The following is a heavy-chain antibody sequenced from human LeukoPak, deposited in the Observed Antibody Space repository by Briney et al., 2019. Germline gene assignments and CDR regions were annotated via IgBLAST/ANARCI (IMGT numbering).Heavy chain of an antibody. V-gene: IGHV4-59*01. CDR2: IYYSGST. CDR3: ARIVGACFDY. Sequence: SETLSLTCTFSGGSISSYYWSWIRQPPGKGLEWIGYIYYSGSTNYNPSLNSRVTISVDTSKNQYSLKLSSVTAADTAVYYCARIVGACFDYWGQGTLVTVSS. J-gene: IGHJ4*02. CDR1: GGSISSYY. D-gene: IGHD1-26*01.